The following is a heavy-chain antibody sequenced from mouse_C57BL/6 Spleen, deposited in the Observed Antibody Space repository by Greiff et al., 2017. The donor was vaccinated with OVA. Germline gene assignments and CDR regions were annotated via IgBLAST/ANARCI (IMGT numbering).Heavy chain of an antibody. Sequence: VQLKESGPELVKPGASVKIPCKASGYTFTDYNMDWVKQSHGKSLEWIGDINPNNGGTIYNQKFKGKATLTVDKSSSTAYMELRSLTSEDTAVYYCARRGIYYGYFYYAMDYWGQGTSVTVSS. V-gene: IGHV1-18*01. J-gene: IGHJ4*01. CDR1: GYTFTDYN. CDR3: ARRGIYYGYFYYAMDY. D-gene: IGHD2-2*01. CDR2: INPNNGGT.